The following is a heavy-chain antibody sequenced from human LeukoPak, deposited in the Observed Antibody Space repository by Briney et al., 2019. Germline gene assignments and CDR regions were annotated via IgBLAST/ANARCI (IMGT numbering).Heavy chain of an antibody. Sequence: SETLSLTCTVSGGSIGSYYWSWIRQPPGKGLEWLGYAYYSGSTSYNPSLKSRVTISVDTSKNQFSLKLSSVTAADTAVYYCARSGYCSSTSCYRSLWFDPWGQGTLVTVSS. D-gene: IGHD2-2*02. J-gene: IGHJ5*02. CDR3: ARSGYCSSTSCYRSLWFDP. V-gene: IGHV4-59*01. CDR1: GGSIGSYY. CDR2: AYYSGST.